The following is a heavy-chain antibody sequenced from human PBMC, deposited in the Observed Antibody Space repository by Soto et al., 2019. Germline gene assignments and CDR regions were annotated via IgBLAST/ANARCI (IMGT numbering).Heavy chain of an antibody. CDR3: ARDRIAVAGNNWFDP. V-gene: IGHV3-33*01. CDR2: IWYDGSNK. D-gene: IGHD6-19*01. CDR1: GFTFSSYG. J-gene: IGHJ5*02. Sequence: GGSLRLSCAASGFTFSSYGMHWVRQAPGKGLEWVAVIWYDGSNKYYADSVKGRFTISRDNSKNTLYLQMNSLRAEDTAVYYCARDRIAVAGNNWFDPWGQGTLVTVSS.